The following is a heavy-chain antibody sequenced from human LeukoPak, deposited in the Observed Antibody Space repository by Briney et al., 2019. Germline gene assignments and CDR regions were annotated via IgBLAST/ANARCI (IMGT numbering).Heavy chain of an antibody. CDR1: GGSISSYH. CDR2: IYTSGST. V-gene: IGHV4-4*07. Sequence: SETLSLTCTVSGGSISSYHWSWIRQPAGKGLEWIGRIYTSGSTNYNPSLKSRVAMSVDTSKNQFSLKLSSVTAADTAVYYWAREAIFGVVMDYWGQGTLVTVSS. J-gene: IGHJ4*02. D-gene: IGHD3-3*01. CDR3: AREAIFGVVMDY.